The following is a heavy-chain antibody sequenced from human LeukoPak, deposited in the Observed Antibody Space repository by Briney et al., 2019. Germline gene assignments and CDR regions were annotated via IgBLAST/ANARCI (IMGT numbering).Heavy chain of an antibody. CDR2: IRYDGSNK. V-gene: IGHV3-30*02. Sequence: GGSLRLSCAASGFTFSSYGMHWVRQAPGKGLEWVAFIRYDGSNKYYADSVKGRFTISRDNSKNTLYLQMNSLRAEDTAVYYCAKVKGPKSTIWLHAFDIWGQGTMFTVSS. D-gene: IGHD5/OR15-5a*01. CDR1: GFTFSSYG. CDR3: AKVKGPKSTIWLHAFDI. J-gene: IGHJ3*02.